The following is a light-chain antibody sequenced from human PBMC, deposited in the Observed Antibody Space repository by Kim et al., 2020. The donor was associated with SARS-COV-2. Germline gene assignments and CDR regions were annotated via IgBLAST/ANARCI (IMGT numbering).Light chain of an antibody. J-gene: IGLJ1*01. V-gene: IGLV3-19*01. CDR2: DKN. CDR1: SLRNYY. CDR3: SDRDRDSTGNLYL. Sequence: GQTVRITCQGDSLRNYYENWYQQKAGQAPVLVIYDKNMRPSGIPDRFSGSSSGNTASLTSTGAQAADEADYYCSDRDRDSTGNLYLFGPGTKVTVL.